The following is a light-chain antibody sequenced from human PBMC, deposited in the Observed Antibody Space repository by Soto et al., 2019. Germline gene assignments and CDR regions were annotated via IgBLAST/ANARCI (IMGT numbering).Light chain of an antibody. CDR1: QSISRH. V-gene: IGKV1-39*01. J-gene: IGKJ5*01. CDR3: QQSYSTPIS. CDR2: TAS. Sequence: DIRMTQSPSSLSASVGDTVTITCRASQSISRHLNWYKQKLGKAPNLLMYTASNLQSGVPSRFSGSGSGTDFTLTISSLKPEDFETYYCQQSYSTPISFGQGTRLEIK.